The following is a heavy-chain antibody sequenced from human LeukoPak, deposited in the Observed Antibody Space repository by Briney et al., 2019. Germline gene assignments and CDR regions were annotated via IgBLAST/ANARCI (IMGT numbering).Heavy chain of an antibody. J-gene: IGHJ5*02. CDR3: ASSYSSSWYCFDP. CDR2: IYHSGST. D-gene: IGHD6-13*01. CDR1: GGSISSYY. V-gene: IGHV4-59*08. Sequence: SETLSLTCTVSGGSISSYYWSWIRQPPGKGLELIGSIYHSGSTYYNPSLKSRVTISVDTSKNQFSLKLSSVTAADTAVYYCASSYSSSWYCFDPWGQGTLVTVSS.